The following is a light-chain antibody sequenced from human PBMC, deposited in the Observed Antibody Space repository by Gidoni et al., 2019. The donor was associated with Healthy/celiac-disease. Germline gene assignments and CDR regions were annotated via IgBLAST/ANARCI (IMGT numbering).Light chain of an antibody. CDR2: QDS. CDR3: QTWDSSTAKVV. J-gene: IGLJ2*01. CDR1: KLGDKY. Sequence: SYELTQPPSVSVSPGQTASITGSGDKLGDKYACCYQQKPGQSPVLVIYQDSKLPSGIPELFSGSNSGNTATLTISGTQAMDEADYYCQTWDSSTAKVVFGGGTKLTVL. V-gene: IGLV3-1*01.